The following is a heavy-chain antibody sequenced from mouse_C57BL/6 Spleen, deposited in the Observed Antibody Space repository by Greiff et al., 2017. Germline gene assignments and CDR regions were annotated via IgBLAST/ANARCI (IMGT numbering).Heavy chain of an antibody. J-gene: IGHJ2*01. Sequence: VQLQQSGPELVKPGASVKLSCKASGYTFTDYYMNWVKQSPGKSLEWIGDINPNNSGTTSNQKFTGKAPLTVDKAYSTAYMQLQSLTSEDAAVYDCARAREVRDYFDYWGQGTTLTVSS. V-gene: IGHV1-26*01. CDR1: GYTFTDYY. D-gene: IGHD2-2*01. CDR3: ARAREVRDYFDY. CDR2: INPNNSGT.